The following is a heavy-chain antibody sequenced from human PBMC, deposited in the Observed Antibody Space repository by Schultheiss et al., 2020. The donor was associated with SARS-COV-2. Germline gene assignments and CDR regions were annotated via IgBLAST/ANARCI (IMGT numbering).Heavy chain of an antibody. CDR3: ARDAFRQTDY. CDR2: INHSGST. CDR1: GGSFSGYY. J-gene: IGHJ4*02. V-gene: IGHV4-34*01. D-gene: IGHD2-2*01. Sequence: SETLSLTCAVYGGSFSGYYWSWIRQPPGKGLEWIGEINHSGSTNYNPSLKSRVTISVDTSKNQFFLNLSSVTAADTAVYYCARDAFRQTDYWGQGTLVTVSS.